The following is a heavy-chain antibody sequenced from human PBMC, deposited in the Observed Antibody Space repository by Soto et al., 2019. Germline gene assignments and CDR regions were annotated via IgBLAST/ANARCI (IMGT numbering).Heavy chain of an antibody. J-gene: IGHJ5*02. Sequence: SQTISLTCAISGDSVSSNTASWNWIRQSPSRGLEWLGRTYFRSKWYNDYAVSVKSRIIINPDTSNNQFSLQLNSVTPEDTAVYFCSKGDNLGPKSGYAFGPCVQVSMVTVSS. CDR1: GDSVSSNTAS. V-gene: IGHV6-1*01. D-gene: IGHD5-12*01. CDR3: SKGDNLGPKSGYAFGP. CDR2: TYFRSKWYN.